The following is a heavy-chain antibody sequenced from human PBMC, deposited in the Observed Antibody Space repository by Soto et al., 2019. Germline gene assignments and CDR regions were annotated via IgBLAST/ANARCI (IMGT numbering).Heavy chain of an antibody. J-gene: IGHJ4*02. Sequence: PSETLSLTCTVSGGSISSYYGSWIRQPPGKGLEWIGYIYYSGSTNYNPSLKSRVTISVDTSKNQFSLKLSSVTAADTAVYYCARGTTVTEFDYWGQGTLVTVSS. D-gene: IGHD4-17*01. CDR3: ARGTTVTEFDY. V-gene: IGHV4-59*01. CDR2: IYYSGST. CDR1: GGSISSYY.